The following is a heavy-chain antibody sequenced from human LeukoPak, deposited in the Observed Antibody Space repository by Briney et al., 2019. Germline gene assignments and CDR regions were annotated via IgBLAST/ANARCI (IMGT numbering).Heavy chain of an antibody. J-gene: IGHJ5*02. CDR3: ARVPPITIFGVVQEGYNWFDP. D-gene: IGHD3-3*01. CDR1: GFTFSSYW. Sequence: GGSLRLSCAASGFTFSSYWMSWVRQAPGQGLEWVANIKQDGSEKYYVDSVKGRFNISRDNAKNSLYLQMNSLRAEDTAVYYCARVPPITIFGVVQEGYNWFDPWGQGTLVTVSS. V-gene: IGHV3-7*01. CDR2: IKQDGSEK.